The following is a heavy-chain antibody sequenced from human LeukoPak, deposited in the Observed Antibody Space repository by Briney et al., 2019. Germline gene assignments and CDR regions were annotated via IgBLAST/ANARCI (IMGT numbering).Heavy chain of an antibody. CDR1: GFTFSTYP. CDR3: ASLITGTSQLDC. J-gene: IGHJ4*02. CDR2: IAKDGSNP. V-gene: IGHV3-30-3*01. Sequence: PGGSLRLSCAASGFTFSTYPMHWVRQAPGKGLEWVAVIAKDGSNPYYVDSVRGRFTISRDNSKNTLFLQINSLRAEDTAVYYCASLITGTSQLDCWGQGTLVTVSS. D-gene: IGHD1-7*01.